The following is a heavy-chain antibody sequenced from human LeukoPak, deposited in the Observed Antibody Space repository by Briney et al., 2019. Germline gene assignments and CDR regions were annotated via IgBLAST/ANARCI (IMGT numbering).Heavy chain of an antibody. Sequence: GGSLRLSCEVSGFTLDNYWMSWVRQAPGKGPEWVANINQDGSEKNYLDSVKGRFTISRDNAKNSVYLQMNSLRVEDTAVYVCTRDGSGWSDSWGQGTPVTVSS. V-gene: IGHV3-7*01. CDR1: GFTLDNYW. D-gene: IGHD6-19*01. CDR3: TRDGSGWSDS. CDR2: INQDGSEK. J-gene: IGHJ5*01.